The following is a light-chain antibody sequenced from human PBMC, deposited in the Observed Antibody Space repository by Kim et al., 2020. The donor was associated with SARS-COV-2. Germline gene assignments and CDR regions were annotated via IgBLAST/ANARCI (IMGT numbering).Light chain of an antibody. V-gene: IGKV1-9*01. CDR1: QVISHY. J-gene: IGKJ2*01. Sequence: ASVGDRGTVTCRASQVISHYLAWYQHKPGRAPKLLISAASNLQSGVPSRFSGSGSGTEFTLTIISLQPDDFATYYCQQFNTFPRTFGQGTKVDIK. CDR2: AAS. CDR3: QQFNTFPRT.